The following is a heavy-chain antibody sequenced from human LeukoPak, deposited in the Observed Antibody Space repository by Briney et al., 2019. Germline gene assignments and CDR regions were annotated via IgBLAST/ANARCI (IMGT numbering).Heavy chain of an antibody. CDR1: GGSISSHY. J-gene: IGHJ4*02. CDR2: IYYSGST. D-gene: IGHD1-26*01. CDR3: AKHRDSGSFPQRPFDY. V-gene: IGHV4-59*08. Sequence: SETLSLTCTVSGGSISSHYWAWIRQPPGKGLEWIGYIYYSGSTNYNPSLKSRVTISVDTSKNQFSLKLSSVTAADTAVYYCAKHRDSGSFPQRPFDYWGQGALVTVSS.